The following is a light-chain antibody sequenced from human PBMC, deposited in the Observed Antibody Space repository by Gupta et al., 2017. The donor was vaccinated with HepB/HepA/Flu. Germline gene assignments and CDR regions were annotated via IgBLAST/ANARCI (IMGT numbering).Light chain of an antibody. Sequence: DVVMTQSPLSLSVTLGQPASVSCKSSQSRVYSDGNTYLHWFHQRPSQSPRRLIYKVSNRDAGVPDRFSGSGVGNDVTLKISSGEEEDVGVYYCRQTTHWPPFTFGQGTQMEIK. V-gene: IGKV2-30*01. J-gene: IGKJ5*01. CDR1: QSRVYSDGNTY. CDR2: KVS. CDR3: RQTTHWPPFT.